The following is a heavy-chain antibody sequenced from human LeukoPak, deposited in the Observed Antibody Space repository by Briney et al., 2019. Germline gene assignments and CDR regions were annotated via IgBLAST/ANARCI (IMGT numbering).Heavy chain of an antibody. D-gene: IGHD2-15*01. J-gene: IGHJ4*02. CDR2: IFHTGGT. Sequence: PSETLTLTCTVSGGSIRTYYWSWIRQPPGKGPEYVCYIFHTGGTNYNPSLGSRVTVSLDTSKNQFSLKLSPVTAADTAVYYCARLGFCRGDNCLDDYWGQGTLVTVSS. V-gene: IGHV4-59*08. CDR1: GGSIRTYY. CDR3: ARLGFCRGDNCLDDY.